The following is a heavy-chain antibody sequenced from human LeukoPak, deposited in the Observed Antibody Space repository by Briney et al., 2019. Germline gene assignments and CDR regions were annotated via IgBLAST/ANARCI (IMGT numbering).Heavy chain of an antibody. D-gene: IGHD6-19*01. J-gene: IGHJ4*02. CDR2: IWYDGSNK. Sequence: PGRSLRLSCAASGFIFSSYGMHRVRQAPGKGLEWVTFIWYDGSNKEYADSVKGRFTISRDNSKSTLYLQMNSLRAEDTAVYYCVRDDGLAGTPFDYWGQGTLVTVSS. CDR1: GFIFSSYG. V-gene: IGHV3-33*01. CDR3: VRDDGLAGTPFDY.